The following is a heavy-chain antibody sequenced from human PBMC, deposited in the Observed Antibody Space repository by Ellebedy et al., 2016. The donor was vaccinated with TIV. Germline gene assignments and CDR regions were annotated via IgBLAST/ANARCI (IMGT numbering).Heavy chain of an antibody. CDR1: GYSFTSYW. CDR2: IYPGDSDT. D-gene: IGHD2-21*02. Sequence: GESLKISCKGSGYSFTSYWIGWVRQMPGKGLEWMGIIYPGDSDTRYSPSFQGQVTISADKSISTAYLQWSSLKASDTAMYYCASTYCGGDCYWGFDYWGQGTLVTVSS. CDR3: ASTYCGGDCYWGFDY. J-gene: IGHJ4*02. V-gene: IGHV5-51*01.